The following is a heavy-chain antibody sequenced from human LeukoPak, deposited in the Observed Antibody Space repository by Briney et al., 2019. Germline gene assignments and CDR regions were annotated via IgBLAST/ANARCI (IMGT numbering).Heavy chain of an antibody. CDR3: VRGYPLGVATFDS. J-gene: IGHJ4*02. CDR1: GFTFGSYS. D-gene: IGHD3-10*01. V-gene: IGHV3-48*02. CDR2: ISHNSRTM. Sequence: GSRRLSCAASGFTFGSYSMNWVRQAPGNGLEWVSYISHNSRTMHYADSVKGRLTISRDDAKNSLFLQMNSLRDEDTAVYYCVRGYPLGVATFDSWGQGTLVIVSS.